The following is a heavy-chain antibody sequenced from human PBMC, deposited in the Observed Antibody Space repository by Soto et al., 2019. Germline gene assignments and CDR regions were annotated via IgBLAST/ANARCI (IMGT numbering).Heavy chain of an antibody. CDR3: ARAYLGRLPRRADYYYAMDV. CDR2: LGAALDP. J-gene: IGHJ6*02. CDR1: GFSFRHYD. Sequence: EVQLVESGGGSVQPGESLRLSCAASGFSFRHYDMHWVRQRKGKGLEWVSALGAALDPYYVVSVKGRFSGSRDNAQNSFFLQMNNLRVDDTAVYFCARAYLGRLPRRADYYYAMDVWGRGTTVTVSS. D-gene: IGHD1-26*01. V-gene: IGHV3-13*05.